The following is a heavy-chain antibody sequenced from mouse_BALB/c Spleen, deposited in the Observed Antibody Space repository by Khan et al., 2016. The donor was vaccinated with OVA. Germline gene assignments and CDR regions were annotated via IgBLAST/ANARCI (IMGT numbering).Heavy chain of an antibody. Sequence: VQLQQSGPELMRPGSSVNISCKASGYSFTSYYIHWVKQSHGKSLEWIGYIDPFNGGTDYNQKFKGKATLTVDKSSNTAYMHLSSLTSEDSAVYYCARGTLDYWGQGTLVTVS. CDR2: IDPFNGGT. D-gene: IGHD3-3*01. CDR1: GYSFTSYY. V-gene: IGHV1S135*01. J-gene: IGHJ3*01. CDR3: ARGTLDY.